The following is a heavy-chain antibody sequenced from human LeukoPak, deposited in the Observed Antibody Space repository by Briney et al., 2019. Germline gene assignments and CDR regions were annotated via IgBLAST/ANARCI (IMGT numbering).Heavy chain of an antibody. V-gene: IGHV3-21*01. CDR3: ARDPWVGVTTDY. CDR2: ISSSSIYI. D-gene: IGHD4-11*01. CDR1: GFTFSSYT. Sequence: GGSLRLSCAASGFTFSSYTMNWVRQAPGKGLEWVSSISSSSIYIYYADSVKGRITISRDNAKNSLYLQMNSLRAEDAAAYYCARDPWVGVTTDYWGQGTLVTVSS. J-gene: IGHJ4*02.